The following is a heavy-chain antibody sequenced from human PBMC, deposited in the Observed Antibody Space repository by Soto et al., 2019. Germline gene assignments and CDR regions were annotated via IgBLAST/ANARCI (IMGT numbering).Heavy chain of an antibody. V-gene: IGHV3-30*18. D-gene: IGHD3-10*01. CDR2: ISYDGSNK. CDR1: GFTFSSYG. Sequence: GGSLRLSCAASGFTFSSYGMHWVRQAPGKGLEWVAVISYDGSNKYYADSVKGRFTISRDNSKNTLYLQMNSLRAEDTAVYYCAKVDSMVRGVIMNYGMDVWGQGTTVTVSS. CDR3: AKVDSMVRGVIMNYGMDV. J-gene: IGHJ6*02.